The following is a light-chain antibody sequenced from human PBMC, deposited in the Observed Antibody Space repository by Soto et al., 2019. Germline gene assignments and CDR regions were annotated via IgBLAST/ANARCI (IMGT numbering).Light chain of an antibody. J-gene: IGKJ1*01. CDR2: AAS. CDR3: QQYDTYPWT. Sequence: AIRMTQSPSSLSASTGDRVTITCRASQGISSYLAWYQQKPGKAPKLLIYAASTLKSGVPSRFSGSGSGTEFTLTISSLQPDDFATYYCQQYDTYPWTFGQGTKVDI. V-gene: IGKV1-8*01. CDR1: QGISSY.